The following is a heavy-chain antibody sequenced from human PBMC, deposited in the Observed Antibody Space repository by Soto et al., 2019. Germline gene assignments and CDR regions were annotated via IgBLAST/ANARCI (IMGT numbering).Heavy chain of an antibody. CDR3: ARGRRVTTGLTNSFDP. Sequence: SETLSLTCTVSGGSISSSDYYWSWIRQPPGTGLEWIGYIYYSGSTFYNPSLKSRVTISVDTSKNQFSLKLTSVTAADTAVYHCARGRRVTTGLTNSFDPWGQGTLVTVSS. D-gene: IGHD1-1*01. CDR2: IYYSGST. J-gene: IGHJ5*02. CDR1: GGSISSSDYY. V-gene: IGHV4-30-4*01.